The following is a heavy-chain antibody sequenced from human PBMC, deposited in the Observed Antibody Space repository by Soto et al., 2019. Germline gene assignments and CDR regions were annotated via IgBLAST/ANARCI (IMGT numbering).Heavy chain of an antibody. CDR2: IFHRGDT. Sequence: QVLLQESGPGLVKASGTLSLTCALSGGSVSSKKWWTWVRQTPGKGLEWIGEIFHRGDTNYNAFLKSRVTISIYKSRNQVSLTLTSVTAADTAVYYCASYVGTGGYGAFDIWGQGTVVTVSS. J-gene: IGHJ3*02. V-gene: IGHV4-4*02. CDR3: ASYVGTGGYGAFDI. D-gene: IGHD3-16*01. CDR1: GGSVSSKKW.